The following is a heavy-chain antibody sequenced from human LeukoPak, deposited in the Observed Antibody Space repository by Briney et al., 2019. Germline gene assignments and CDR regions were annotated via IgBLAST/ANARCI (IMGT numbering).Heavy chain of an antibody. Sequence: VASVKVSCKASGYTFTSYGISWVRQAPGQGLEWMGWISAYNGNTNYAQKLQGRVTMTTDTSTSTAYMELRSLRSDDTAVYYCASGALRYFDWLYGMDVWGQGTTVTVSS. CDR2: ISAYNGNT. CDR1: GYTFTSYG. CDR3: ASGALRYFDWLYGMDV. V-gene: IGHV1-18*01. J-gene: IGHJ6*02. D-gene: IGHD3-9*01.